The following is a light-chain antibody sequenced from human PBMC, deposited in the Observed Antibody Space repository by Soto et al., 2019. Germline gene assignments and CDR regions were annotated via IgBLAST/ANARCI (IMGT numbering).Light chain of an antibody. CDR3: QKYNSYST. J-gene: IGKJ1*01. Sequence: DIQMTQSPSTLSASVGDRVTITCRASQSISSWLAWYQQKPGKAPKLLIYDASSLESGVPSRFSGSGSGTEFTLTISSLQPDDFAPYYCQKYNSYSTFGQGTKVDI. CDR1: QSISSW. CDR2: DAS. V-gene: IGKV1-5*01.